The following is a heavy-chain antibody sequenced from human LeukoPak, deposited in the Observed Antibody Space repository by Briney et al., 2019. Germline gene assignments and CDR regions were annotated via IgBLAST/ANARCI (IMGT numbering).Heavy chain of an antibody. CDR2: ISYDGSNK. Sequence: GGSLRLSCAASGFIFSSHGMHWVRQAPGKGLEWVAIISYDGSNKYYADSVKGRFTISRDNSKNTLYLQMNSLRAEDTAVYYCAKDETDSSGYYPNYFDYWGQGTLVTVSS. CDR3: AKDETDSSGYYPNYFDY. V-gene: IGHV3-30*18. J-gene: IGHJ4*02. CDR1: GFIFSSHG. D-gene: IGHD3-22*01.